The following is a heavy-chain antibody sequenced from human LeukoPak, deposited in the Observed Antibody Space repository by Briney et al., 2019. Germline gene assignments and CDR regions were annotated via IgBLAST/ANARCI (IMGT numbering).Heavy chain of an antibody. CDR2: INPNSGGT. J-gene: IGHJ4*02. CDR3: ARVGYSSSSKPNDY. V-gene: IGHV1-2*06. D-gene: IGHD6-13*01. CDR1: GYTFTGYY. Sequence: ASVKVSCKASGYTFTGYYMHWVRQAPGQGLEWMGRINPNSGGTNYAQKFQGRVTMTRDTSISTAYMELSRLRSDDTAVYYCARVGYSSSSKPNDYRGQGTLVTVSS.